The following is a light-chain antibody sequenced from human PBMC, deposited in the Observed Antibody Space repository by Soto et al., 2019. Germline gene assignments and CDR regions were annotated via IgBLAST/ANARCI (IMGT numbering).Light chain of an antibody. Sequence: NFMLTQPHSVSECPGKTVTISCTRSSGSIASNYVQWYQQRPGSAPTTVIYEDNQRPSGVPDRFSGSIDSSSNSASLTISGLKTEDEADYYCQSYDSSNREVFGGGTKLTVL. CDR3: QSYDSSNREV. V-gene: IGLV6-57*04. CDR1: SGSIASNY. CDR2: EDN. J-gene: IGLJ2*01.